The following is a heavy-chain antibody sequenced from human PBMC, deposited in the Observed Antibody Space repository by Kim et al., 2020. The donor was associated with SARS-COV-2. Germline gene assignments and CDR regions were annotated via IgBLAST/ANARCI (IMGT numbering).Heavy chain of an antibody. Sequence: TYYNPSLKSRLTISVDRSKNQFSLVLSSVTAADTAVYYCARGRDLAALDYWGQGTLVIVSS. J-gene: IGHJ4*02. D-gene: IGHD6-13*01. CDR2: T. CDR3: ARGRDLAALDY. V-gene: IGHV4-30-2*01.